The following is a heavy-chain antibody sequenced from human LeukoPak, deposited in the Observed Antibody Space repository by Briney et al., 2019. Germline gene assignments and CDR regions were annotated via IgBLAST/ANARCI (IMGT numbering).Heavy chain of an antibody. CDR3: ARGYSDAFDI. Sequence: GGSLRLSCAVSGFTFSSYDMNWVRRAPGKGLEWVPYISSRSSTIYYADSVKGRFTISRDNAKNSLYLQMNSLRDEDTAVYYCARGYSDAFDIWGQGTMVTVSS. J-gene: IGHJ3*02. CDR1: GFTFSSYD. V-gene: IGHV3-48*02. CDR2: ISSRSSTI. D-gene: IGHD2-15*01.